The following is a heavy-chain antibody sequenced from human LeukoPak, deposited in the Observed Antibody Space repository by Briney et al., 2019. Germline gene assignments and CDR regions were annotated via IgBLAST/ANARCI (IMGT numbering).Heavy chain of an antibody. V-gene: IGHV3-33*01. Sequence: GGSLRLSCAASGFTFSSYGMHWVRQAPGKGLEWVAVIWYDGSSEYYADSVKGRFTISRDNSTNTLYLQLNSLRAEDTAVYYCARPLGYSSGYYYDYWGQGTLVTVSS. CDR3: ARPLGYSSGYYYDY. D-gene: IGHD3-22*01. CDR1: GFTFSSYG. CDR2: IWYDGSSE. J-gene: IGHJ4*02.